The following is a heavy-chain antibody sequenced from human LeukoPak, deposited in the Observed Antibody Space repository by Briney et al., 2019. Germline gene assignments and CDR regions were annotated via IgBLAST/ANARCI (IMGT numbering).Heavy chain of an antibody. V-gene: IGHV1-69*05. D-gene: IGHD3-10*01. J-gene: IGHJ4*02. CDR2: IIPIFGTA. Sequence: PAASVKVSCKASGGTFSSYAISWVRQAPGQGLEWMGRIIPIFGTANYAQKFQGRVTITTDESTSTAYMELSSLRSEDTAVYYCARDPMVRGVMWYWGQGTLVTVSS. CDR1: GGTFSSYA. CDR3: ARDPMVRGVMWY.